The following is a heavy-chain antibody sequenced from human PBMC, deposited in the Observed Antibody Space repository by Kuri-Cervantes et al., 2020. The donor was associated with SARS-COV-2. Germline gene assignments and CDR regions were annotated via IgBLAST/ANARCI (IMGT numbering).Heavy chain of an antibody. CDR2: IIPIFGTA. V-gene: IGHV1-69*06. Sequence: SVKVSCKASGVTFSSYAISWVRQATGQGLEWMGGIIPIFGTANYAQKFQGRVTITADKSTSTAYMELSSLRSEDTAVYYCARKIGRGYCSGGRCHSEGVHVDYWGQGTLVTVSS. J-gene: IGHJ4*02. CDR3: ARKIGRGYCSGGRCHSEGVHVDY. CDR1: GVTFSSYA. D-gene: IGHD2-15*01.